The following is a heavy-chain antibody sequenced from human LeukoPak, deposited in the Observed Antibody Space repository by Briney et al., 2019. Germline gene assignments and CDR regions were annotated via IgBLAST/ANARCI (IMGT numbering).Heavy chain of an antibody. CDR1: GGTFSSYA. D-gene: IGHD1-26*01. V-gene: IGHV1-69*04. CDR2: IIPILGIA. J-gene: IGHJ4*02. Sequence: SVKVSCKASGGTFSSYAISWVRQAPGQGLEGMGRIIPILGIANYAQKFQGRVTITADKSTSTAYMELSSLRSEDTAVYYCARDQIGVGATDYWGQGTLVTVSS. CDR3: ARDQIGVGATDY.